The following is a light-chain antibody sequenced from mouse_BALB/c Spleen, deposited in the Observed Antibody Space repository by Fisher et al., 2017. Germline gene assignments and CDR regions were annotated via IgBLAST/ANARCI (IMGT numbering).Light chain of an antibody. V-gene: IGKV4-57*01. CDR1: SSVSY. Sequence: IVLTQTTAIMSASLGEEITLTCSAGSSVSYMHWYQQKSGTSPKLLIYSTSNLASGVPARFSGSGSGTSYSLTISRMEAEDAATYYCQQRSSYPFTFGSGTKLEIK. J-gene: IGKJ4*01. CDR3: QQRSSYPFT. CDR2: STS.